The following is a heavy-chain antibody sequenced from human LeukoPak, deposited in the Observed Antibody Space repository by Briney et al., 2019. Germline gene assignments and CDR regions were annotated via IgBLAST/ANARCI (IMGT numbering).Heavy chain of an antibody. CDR2: IIPIFGTA. Sequence: SVKVSCKASGGTFSSYEISWVRQAPGQGLEWMGGIIPIFGTANYAQKFQGRVTITADESTSTAYMELSSLRSEDTAVYYCARDPRGLRYCSGGSCYDWFDPWGQGTLVTVSS. CDR3: ARDPRGLRYCSGGSCYDWFDP. V-gene: IGHV1-69*13. CDR1: GGTFSSYE. D-gene: IGHD2-15*01. J-gene: IGHJ5*02.